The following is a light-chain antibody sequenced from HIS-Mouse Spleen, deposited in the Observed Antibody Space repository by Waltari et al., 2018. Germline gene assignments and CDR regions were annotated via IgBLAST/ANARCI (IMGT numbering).Light chain of an antibody. CDR2: EDS. Sequence: SYELTQPPSVSVSPGQTARITCSGDALPTKYAYWYQQKSGQAPVLGIYEDSKRPSGIPERVSGSSSGTMATLTISGAQVEDEADYYCYSTDSSGNHRVFGGGTKLTVL. CDR3: YSTDSSGNHRV. CDR1: ALPTKY. J-gene: IGLJ2*01. V-gene: IGLV3-10*01.